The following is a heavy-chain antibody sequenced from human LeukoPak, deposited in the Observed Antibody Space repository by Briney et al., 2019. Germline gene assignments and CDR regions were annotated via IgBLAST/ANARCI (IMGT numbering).Heavy chain of an antibody. Sequence: PSETLSLTCTVSGGSISSYYWSWIRQPAGKGLEWIGRIYTSGSTNYNPSLKSRVTMSVDTSKNQFSLKLSSVTAADTAVYYCARSYDSSGYGGYAFDIWGQGTMVTVSS. D-gene: IGHD3-22*01. J-gene: IGHJ3*02. V-gene: IGHV4-4*07. CDR2: IYTSGST. CDR3: ARSYDSSGYGGYAFDI. CDR1: GGSISSYY.